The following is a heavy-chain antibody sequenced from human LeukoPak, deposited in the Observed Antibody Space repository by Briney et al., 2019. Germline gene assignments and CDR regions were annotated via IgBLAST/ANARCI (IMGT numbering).Heavy chain of an antibody. CDR1: GYSISSGHY. J-gene: IGHJ4*02. V-gene: IGHV4-38-2*02. CDR3: ARDVVAARLNPFDY. Sequence: PSETLSLTCTVSGYSISSGHYWGWIRQPPGKGLEWIGTIYQSGRTHYNPSLKSRVTISVDTSKNQFSLRLNSVTAADTAVYYCARDVVAARLNPFDYWGQGTLVTVSS. D-gene: IGHD6-6*01. CDR2: IYQSGRT.